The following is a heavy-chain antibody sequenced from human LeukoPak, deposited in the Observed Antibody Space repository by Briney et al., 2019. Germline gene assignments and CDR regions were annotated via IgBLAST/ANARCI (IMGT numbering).Heavy chain of an antibody. CDR3: VKGLDYSSSQMDS. V-gene: IGHV3-21*06. J-gene: IGHJ4*02. CDR2: ISSSSSYM. D-gene: IGHD6-6*01. Sequence: PGGSLRLSCAASGFSFSTYSMNWVRQAPGKGLEWVSSISSSSSYMYYVDSVKGRFTISRDNAKNSLYLQMNSLRAEDTAVYYCVKGLDYSSSQMDSWGQGTLVTVSS. CDR1: GFSFSTYS.